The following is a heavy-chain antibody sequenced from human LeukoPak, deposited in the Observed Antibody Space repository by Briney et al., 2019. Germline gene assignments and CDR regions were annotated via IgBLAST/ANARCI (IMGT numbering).Heavy chain of an antibody. V-gene: IGHV4-59*01. J-gene: IGHJ4*02. CDR1: GGSISSYY. CDR3: ARGDVVYDFLRYYFDY. D-gene: IGHD3-3*01. Sequence: SETLSLTCTVSGGSISSYYWSWIRQPPGKGLEWIGYIYYSGSTNYNPSLKSRVTISVDTSKNQFSLKLSSVTAADTAVYYCARGDVVYDFLRYYFDYWGQGTLVTVSS. CDR2: IYYSGST.